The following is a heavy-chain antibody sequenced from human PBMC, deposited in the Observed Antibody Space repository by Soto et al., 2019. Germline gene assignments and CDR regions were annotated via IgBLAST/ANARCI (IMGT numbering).Heavy chain of an antibody. J-gene: IGHJ4*02. Sequence: EVQLVESGGGLVQPGGSLRLSCAASGFTFSSYDMHWVRQATGKGLEWVSAIGTAGDTYYPVSVKGRFTISRENAKNSVYLQMNSLRAEDTAVYYCARVVEYSSGWYNFDYWVQGTLVTVSS. CDR3: ARVVEYSSGWYNFDY. D-gene: IGHD6-19*01. CDR2: IGTAGDT. CDR1: GFTFSSYD. V-gene: IGHV3-13*01.